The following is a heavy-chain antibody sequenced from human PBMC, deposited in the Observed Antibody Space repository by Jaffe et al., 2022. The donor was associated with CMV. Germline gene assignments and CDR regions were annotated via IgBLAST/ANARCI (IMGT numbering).Heavy chain of an antibody. J-gene: IGHJ4*02. CDR1: GGSFSGYY. CDR2: INHSGST. V-gene: IGHV4-34*01. D-gene: IGHD1-26*01. CDR3: ARGGGSNPYYFDY. Sequence: QVQLQQWGAGLLKPSETLSLTCAVYGGSFSGYYWSWIRQPPGKGLEWIGEINHSGSTNYNPSLKSRVTISVDTSKNQFSLKLSSVTAADTAVYYCARGGGSNPYYFDYWGQGTLVTVSS.